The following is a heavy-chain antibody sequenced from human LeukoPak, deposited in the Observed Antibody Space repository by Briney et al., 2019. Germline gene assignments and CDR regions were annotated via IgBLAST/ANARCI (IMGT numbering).Heavy chain of an antibody. V-gene: IGHV1-3*01. CDR3: ARHSIAAAVGYYYYGMDV. Sequence: ASVKVSCKASGYTFTSYAMHWVRQAPGQRLEWMGWINAGNGNTKYSQKFQGRVTITADESTSTAYMELSSLRSEDTAVYYCARHSIAAAVGYYYYGMDVWGQGTTVTVSS. J-gene: IGHJ6*02. D-gene: IGHD6-13*01. CDR1: GYTFTSYA. CDR2: INAGNGNT.